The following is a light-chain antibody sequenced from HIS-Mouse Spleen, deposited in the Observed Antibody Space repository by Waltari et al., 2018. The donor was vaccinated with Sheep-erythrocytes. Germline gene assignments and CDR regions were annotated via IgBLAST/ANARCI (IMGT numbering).Light chain of an antibody. CDR1: QSLLHSNGYNY. J-gene: IGKJ2*01. CDR3: MQALQTPRT. Sequence: DIVMTQSPLSLPVTPGEPASISCRSSQSLLHSNGYNYLDWYLQKPGQSPQLLIYLGCNRASGVPDRFSCSGSGTDFTLKISRVEAEDVGVYYCMQALQTPRTFGQGTKLEIK. CDR2: LGC. V-gene: IGKV2-28*01.